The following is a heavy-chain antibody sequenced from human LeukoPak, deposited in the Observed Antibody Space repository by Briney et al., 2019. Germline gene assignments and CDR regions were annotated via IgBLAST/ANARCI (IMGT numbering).Heavy chain of an antibody. CDR3: ARRGGYYYGSWFDP. CDR1: GGSFSGYY. D-gene: IGHD3-22*01. CDR2: INHSGST. V-gene: IGHV4-34*01. Sequence: PSETLSLTCAVYGGSFSGYYWSWIRQPPGKGLEWIGEINHSGSTNYNPSLKSRVTISVDTSKNQFSLKLSSVTAADTAVYYCARRGGYYYGSWFDPWGQGTLVTVSS. J-gene: IGHJ5*02.